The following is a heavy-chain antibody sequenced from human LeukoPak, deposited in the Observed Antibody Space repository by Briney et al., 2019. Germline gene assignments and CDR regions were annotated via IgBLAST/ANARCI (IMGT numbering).Heavy chain of an antibody. CDR2: IYYSGST. J-gene: IGHJ6*03. V-gene: IGHV4-30-4*08. CDR1: GGSISSGDHY. D-gene: IGHD3-3*01. Sequence: SQTLSLTCTVSGGSISSGDHYWNWIRQPPGKGLEWIRYIYYSGSTYYNPSLKSRATISGDTSKNEFSLKLTSVTAADTAVYYCARATFYGDYYYMDVWGKGTTVTVSS. CDR3: ARATFYGDYYYMDV.